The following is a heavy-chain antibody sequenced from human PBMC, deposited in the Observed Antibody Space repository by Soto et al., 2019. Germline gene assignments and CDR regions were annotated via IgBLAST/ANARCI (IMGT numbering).Heavy chain of an antibody. CDR3: ARFPYYYGMDV. J-gene: IGHJ6*02. V-gene: IGHV4-34*01. CDR1: GGSFSGYY. Sequence: QVQLQQWGAGLLKPSETLSLTCAVYGGSFSGYYWSWIRQPPGKGLGWIGEINHSGSTNYNPSLKCRVLISVDASKDQFSVKLSSVTAAGTAVYYCARFPYYYGMDVWGQGTTVTVSS. CDR2: INHSGST.